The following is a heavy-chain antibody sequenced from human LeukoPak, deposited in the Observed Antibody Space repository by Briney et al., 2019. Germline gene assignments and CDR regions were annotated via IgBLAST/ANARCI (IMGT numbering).Heavy chain of an antibody. J-gene: IGHJ5*02. CDR1: GYTFTSYD. V-gene: IGHV1-8*01. CDR3: ARVDFWSGYPENWFDP. Sequence: ASVKVSCKASGYTFTSYDINWVRQATGQGLERMGWMNPNSGDTGYAQKFQGRVTMTRDTSISTAYMELSSLRFEDTAVYYCARVDFWSGYPENWFDPWGQGTLVTVSS. CDR2: MNPNSGDT. D-gene: IGHD3-3*01.